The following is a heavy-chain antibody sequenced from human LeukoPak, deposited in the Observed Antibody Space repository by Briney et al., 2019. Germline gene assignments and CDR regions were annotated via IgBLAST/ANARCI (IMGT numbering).Heavy chain of an antibody. Sequence: PSETLSLTCAVYGGSISSGGHFWSWIRQHPGKGLEWIGYIYYSGSTYYNPSLKSRVTISVDTSKNQFSLRLNSVTAADTAVYYCTRDGPRSSGYPDTWGQGTLVTVSS. D-gene: IGHD3-22*01. V-gene: IGHV4-31*11. CDR3: TRDGPRSSGYPDT. J-gene: IGHJ5*02. CDR1: GGSISSGGHF. CDR2: IYYSGST.